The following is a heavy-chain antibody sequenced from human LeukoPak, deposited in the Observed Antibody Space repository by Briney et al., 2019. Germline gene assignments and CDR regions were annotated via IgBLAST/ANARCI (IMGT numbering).Heavy chain of an antibody. CDR3: ARLTGFGGTSGY. J-gene: IGHJ4*02. CDR2: ISYDGSNK. D-gene: IGHD3-10*01. CDR1: GFTFSSYA. V-gene: IGHV3-30-3*01. Sequence: GRSLRLSCAASGFTFSSYAMHWVRQAPGKGLEWVAVISYDGSNKYYADSVKGRFTISRDNSKSTLYLQMSSLRADDTAVYYCARLTGFGGTSGYWGQGTLVTVSS.